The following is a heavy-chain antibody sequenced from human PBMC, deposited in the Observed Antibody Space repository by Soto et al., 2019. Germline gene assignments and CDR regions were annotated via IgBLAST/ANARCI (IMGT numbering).Heavy chain of an antibody. J-gene: IGHJ5*02. CDR3: TRDAYRDSSARGRFDP. CDR1: GFTFRSFT. V-gene: IGHV3-21*01. Sequence: PGGSLRLSCAASGFTFRSFTMNWVRQAPGKGLEWVSTISSNSAYIYYTDALRGRFTISRDNAKNSLHLQMNSLRAEDTAVYYCTRDAYRDSSARGRFDPRGPGTLVTVSS. D-gene: IGHD6-13*01. CDR2: ISSNSAYI.